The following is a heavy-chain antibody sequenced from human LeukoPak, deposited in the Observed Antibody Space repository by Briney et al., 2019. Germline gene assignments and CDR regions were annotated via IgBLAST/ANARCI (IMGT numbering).Heavy chain of an antibody. CDR1: GFTFSSYW. V-gene: IGHV3-74*01. Sequence: GGSLRLSCAASGFTFSSYWIHWVRHAPGKGLLWVSRINSDGSSTSYADSVKGRFTISRDNAKNTLYLQMNSLRAEDTAVYYCARATGSYYSIGYWGQGTLVTVSS. CDR2: INSDGSST. D-gene: IGHD1-26*01. J-gene: IGHJ1*01. CDR3: ARATGSYYSIGY.